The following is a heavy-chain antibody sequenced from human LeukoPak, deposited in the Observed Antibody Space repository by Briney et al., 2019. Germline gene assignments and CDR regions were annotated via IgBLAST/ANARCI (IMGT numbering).Heavy chain of an antibody. D-gene: IGHD3-16*01. CDR3: ASADYDYVWGSYPYFDY. V-gene: IGHV3-48*01. Sequence: GGSLRLSCAASGFTFSSYSMNWVRQAPGKGLEWVSYISSSSSTIYYADSVKGRFTISRDNAKNSLYLQMNSPRAEDTAVYYCASADYDYVWGSYPYFDYWGQGTLVTVSS. CDR1: GFTFSSYS. CDR2: ISSSSSTI. J-gene: IGHJ4*02.